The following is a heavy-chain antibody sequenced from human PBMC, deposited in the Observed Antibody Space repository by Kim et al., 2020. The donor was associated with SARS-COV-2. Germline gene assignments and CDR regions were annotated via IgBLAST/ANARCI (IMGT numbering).Heavy chain of an antibody. CDR3: ARDRPSFPSYYYDSSGYNRFDY. CDR1: GFTFSSYW. CDR2: IKQDGSEK. V-gene: IGHV3-7*03. Sequence: GGSLRLSCAASGFTFSSYWMSWVRQAPGKGLEWVANIKQDGSEKYYVDSVKGRFTISRDNAKNSLYLQMNSLRAEDTAVYYCARDRPSFPSYYYDSSGYNRFDYWGQGTLVTVSS. J-gene: IGHJ4*02. D-gene: IGHD3-22*01.